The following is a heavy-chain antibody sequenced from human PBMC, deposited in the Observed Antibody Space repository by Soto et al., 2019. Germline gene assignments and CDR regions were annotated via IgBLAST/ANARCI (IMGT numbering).Heavy chain of an antibody. CDR2: IDPSDSYT. D-gene: IGHD4-4*01. CDR3: ARHPEYRTYFDAFEI. CDR1: GYSFTSYW. J-gene: IGHJ3*02. V-gene: IGHV5-10-1*01. Sequence: PGESLKISCMGSGYSFTSYWISWVRQMPGKGLESMGSIDPSDSYTNYSPSFQGHVTISADKAISTAYLQWSSLQASDTAMSYCARHPEYRTYFDAFEIWDRGTRVTVSS.